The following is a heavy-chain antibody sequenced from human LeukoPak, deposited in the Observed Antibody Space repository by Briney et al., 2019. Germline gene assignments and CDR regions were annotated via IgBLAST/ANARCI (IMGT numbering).Heavy chain of an antibody. V-gene: IGHV5-51*01. CDR1: GYRFTSYW. J-gene: IGHJ3*02. CDR3: ARLPWGYYYDSSGYATDAFDI. CDR2: IYPADSDT. Sequence: GESLKISCKGSGYRFTSYWIGWVRQMPGKGLEWMGIIYPADSDTRYSPSFQGQVTISADNSISTAYLQWSSLKASDTAMYYCARLPWGYYYDSSGYATDAFDIWGQGTMVTVSS. D-gene: IGHD3-22*01.